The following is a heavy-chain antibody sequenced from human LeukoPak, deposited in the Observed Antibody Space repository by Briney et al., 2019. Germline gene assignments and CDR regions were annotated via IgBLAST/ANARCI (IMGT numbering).Heavy chain of an antibody. D-gene: IGHD5-18*01. CDR1: GGSISSYY. CDR2: IYYSGST. J-gene: IGHJ4*02. V-gene: IGHV4-59*08. Sequence: PSETLSLTCTVSGGSISSYYWSWIRQPPGKGLEWIGYIYYSGSTNYNPSLKSRVTISVDTSKNQFSLKLSSVTAADTAVYYCARQFDSYGNYFDYWGQGTLVTVSS. CDR3: ARQFDSYGNYFDY.